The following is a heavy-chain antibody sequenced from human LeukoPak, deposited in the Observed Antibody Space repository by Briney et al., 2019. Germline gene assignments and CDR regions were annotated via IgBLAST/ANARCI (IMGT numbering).Heavy chain of an antibody. CDR3: ARDRRCGTTSCLYYFDY. V-gene: IGHV3-7*04. CDR1: GVTFRGDW. D-gene: IGHD2-2*01. Sequence: GGSLRLSCAASGVTFRGDWVSCVRQAPGKGLEWVANIKEDGSEKNYVDSAKGRFTISRDNAKNSLFLQMNSLRAEDTAVYYCARDRRCGTTSCLYYFDYWGQGTLVTVSS. J-gene: IGHJ4*02. CDR2: IKEDGSEK.